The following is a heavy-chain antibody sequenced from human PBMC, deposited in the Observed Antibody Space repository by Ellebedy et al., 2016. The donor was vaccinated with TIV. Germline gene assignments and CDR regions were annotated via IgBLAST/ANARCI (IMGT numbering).Heavy chain of an antibody. CDR1: GGTFSTYV. CDR2: IIPFFGTT. Sequence: AASVKVSCKSSGGTFSTYVISWLRQAPGQGLEWMGEIIPFFGTTNYTQKFQDRVTITADKSTSTGYMELRSLRSEDTAVYYCARGPHFVWGSYRPQAYFFGNWGQGSLVTVSS. J-gene: IGHJ4*02. D-gene: IGHD3-16*02. CDR3: ARGPHFVWGSYRPQAYFFGN. V-gene: IGHV1-69*06.